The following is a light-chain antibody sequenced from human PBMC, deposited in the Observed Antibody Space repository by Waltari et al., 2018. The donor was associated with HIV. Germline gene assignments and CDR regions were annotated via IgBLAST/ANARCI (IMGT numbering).Light chain of an antibody. J-gene: IGLJ2*01. CDR3: CSYTSSGTLV. V-gene: IGLV2-14*01. CDR2: EVS. Sequence: QSALPQPASVSASPGQSITISCAGTSSDVGAYDYVSWYQYHPGKAPNLMISEVSSRPSWVSNRFSGSKSGNTASLTISGLQAEDEADYYCCSYTSSGTLVFGGGTKLTVL. CDR1: SSDVGAYDY.